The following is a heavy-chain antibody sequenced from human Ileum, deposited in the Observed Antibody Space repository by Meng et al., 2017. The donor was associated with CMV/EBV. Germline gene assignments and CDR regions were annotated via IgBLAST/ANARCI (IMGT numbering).Heavy chain of an antibody. J-gene: IGHJ5*02. Sequence: KASGYTFTTYDNNWVRQATGQGLEWMGWINTNTGATGYAQQFQARLTITRDNSLNTAYMYLNSLTSEDTAIYYCVRVVPGPYNRFDPWGQGTLVTVSS. CDR1: GYTFTTYD. CDR3: VRVVPGPYNRFDP. D-gene: IGHD2-21*02. CDR2: INTNTGAT. V-gene: IGHV1-8*01.